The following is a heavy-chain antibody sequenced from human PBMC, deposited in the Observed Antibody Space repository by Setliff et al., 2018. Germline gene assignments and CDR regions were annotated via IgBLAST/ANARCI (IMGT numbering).Heavy chain of an antibody. CDR1: GYTFTAYY. D-gene: IGHD3-10*01. V-gene: IGHV1-2*02. J-gene: IGHJ6*02. CDR3: AIYFFYGAGSQAAGGMDV. CDR2: INPNSGDT. Sequence: ASVKVSCKASGYTFTAYYMHWVRQAPGQGLEWMGWINPNSGDTNYAQNFQGRVTMTRDTSISTAYMELCRLRSDDTAVYHCAIYFFYGAGSQAAGGMDVWGQGTTVTVSS.